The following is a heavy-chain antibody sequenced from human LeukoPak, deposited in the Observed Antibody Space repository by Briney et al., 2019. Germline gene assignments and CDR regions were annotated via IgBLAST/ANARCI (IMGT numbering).Heavy chain of an antibody. J-gene: IGHJ6*02. CDR1: GGSISSSSYY. CDR2: IYYSGST. Sequence: PSETLSLTCTVSGGSISSSSYYWGWIRQPPGKGLEWIGSIYYSGSTYYNPSLKSRVTISVDTSKNQFSLKLSSVTAADTAVYYCARRPGNYYYYGMNAWGQGTTVTVSS. V-gene: IGHV4-39*01. CDR3: ARRPGNYYYYGMNA.